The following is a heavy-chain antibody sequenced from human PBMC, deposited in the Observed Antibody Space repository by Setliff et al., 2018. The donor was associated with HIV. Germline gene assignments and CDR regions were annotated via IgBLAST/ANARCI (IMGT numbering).Heavy chain of an antibody. CDR1: GGSFSDYY. CDR2: VNRGRRT. J-gene: IGHJ4*02. CDR3: AREIPYSYGGRGHLL. D-gene: IGHD3-22*01. V-gene: IGHV4-34*01. Sequence: PSETLSLTCALYGGSFSDYYWSWIRQPPGMGREWIGEVNRGRRTNYNSYLESRVTISIDTSRNQFSLTVSSVTAADTAVYYCAREIPYSYGGRGHLLWGQGTLVTVSS.